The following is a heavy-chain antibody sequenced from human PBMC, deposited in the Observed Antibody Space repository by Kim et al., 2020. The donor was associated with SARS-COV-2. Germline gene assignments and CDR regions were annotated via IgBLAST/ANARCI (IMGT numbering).Heavy chain of an antibody. D-gene: IGHD3-10*01. V-gene: IGHV3-43*02. J-gene: IGHJ2*01. CDR2: ISGDGGST. CDR3: AKDAFLWFGELSHCDL. Sequence: GGSLRLSCAASGFTFDDYAMHWVRQAPGKGLVWVSLISGDGGSTYYADSVKGRFTISRDNSKNSLYLQMNSLRTEDTALYYCAKDAFLWFGELSHCDLWGRGTLVTVPP. CDR1: GFTFDDYA.